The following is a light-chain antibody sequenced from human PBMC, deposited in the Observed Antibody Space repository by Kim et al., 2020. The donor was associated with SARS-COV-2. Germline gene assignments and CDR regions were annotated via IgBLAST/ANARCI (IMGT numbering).Light chain of an antibody. Sequence: GDRVTITCRASQDIRNSLAWYQQKPGKAPELLLYGASTLESGVPSRFSGSGSGTDYALTISSLLPEDFATFYCQQYYRTPYTFGQGTKL. CDR2: GAS. V-gene: IGKV1-NL1*01. CDR1: QDIRNS. CDR3: QQYYRTPYT. J-gene: IGKJ2*01.